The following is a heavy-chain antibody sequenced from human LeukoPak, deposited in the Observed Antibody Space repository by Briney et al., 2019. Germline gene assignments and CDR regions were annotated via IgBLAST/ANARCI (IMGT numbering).Heavy chain of an antibody. V-gene: IGHV3-23*01. CDR3: AKGTDSSSWDPFDY. CDR2: ISGSGGST. Sequence: GGSLRLSCAASGFTFSSYAMSWVRQAPGKGLEWVSAISGSGGSTYYADSVKGRFTISRDNSKNSLYLQMNSLRAEDTALYYCAKGTDSSSWDPFDYWGQGTLVTVSS. D-gene: IGHD6-13*01. CDR1: GFTFSSYA. J-gene: IGHJ4*02.